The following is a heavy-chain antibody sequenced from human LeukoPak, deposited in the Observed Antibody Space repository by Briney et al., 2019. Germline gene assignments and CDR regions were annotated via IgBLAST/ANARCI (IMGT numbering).Heavy chain of an antibody. J-gene: IGHJ4*02. CDR2: ISGSGGST. D-gene: IGHD3-10*01. CDR1: GFTFSSYA. CDR3: AKDLPPRRQIWSGELYHPHPDY. V-gene: IGHV3-23*01. Sequence: GGSLRLSCAASGFTFSSYAMSWVRQAPGKGLEWASAISGSGGSTYYADSVKGRFTISRDNSKNTLYLQMNSLRAEDTAVYYCAKDLPPRRQIWSGELYHPHPDYWGQGTLVTVSS.